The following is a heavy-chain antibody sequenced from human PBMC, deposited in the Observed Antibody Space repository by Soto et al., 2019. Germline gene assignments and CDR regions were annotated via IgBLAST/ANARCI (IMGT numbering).Heavy chain of an antibody. CDR2: ISYDGSNK. J-gene: IGHJ4*02. V-gene: IGHV3-30*18. CDR1: GCTFSSYA. CDR3: AKRVGYSSGWFDY. Sequence: GGSLRLSCAASGCTFSSYAMSWVSQAPGKGLEWVAVISYDGSNKYYADSVKGRFTISRDNSKNTLYLQMNSLRAEDTAVYYCAKRVGYSSGWFDYWGQGTLVTVSS. D-gene: IGHD6-19*01.